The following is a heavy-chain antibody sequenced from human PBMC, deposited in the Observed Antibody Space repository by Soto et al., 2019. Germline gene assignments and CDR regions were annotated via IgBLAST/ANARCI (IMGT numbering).Heavy chain of an antibody. CDR3: ARGGAVASSWYFDL. D-gene: IGHD6-19*01. V-gene: IGHV3-30-3*01. Sequence: QVQVVESGGGVVQPGRSLRLSCTASGFTFSTFAFHWVRQTPGKGLEWVTAISYNGINIYYADSVKGRFTISRDNSKNTVYLQMNSLRAEDTARYYCARGGAVASSWYFDLWGRGTLVTVSS. J-gene: IGHJ2*01. CDR2: ISYNGINI. CDR1: GFTFSTFA.